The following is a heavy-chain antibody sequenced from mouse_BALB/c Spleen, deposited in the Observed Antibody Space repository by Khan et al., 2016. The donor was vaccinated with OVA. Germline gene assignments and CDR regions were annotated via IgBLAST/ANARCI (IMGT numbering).Heavy chain of an antibody. CDR3: ARVGYNGTMDY. Sequence: LVESGPDLKKPGETVKISCKASGYTFTNYGMNWVKQVPGKGLKWMGWTNTYTGEPTYADDFKGRFAFSLETSASTAYLQINNLKNEDTATYVCARVGYNGTMDYWGQGTSVTVSS. CDR2: TNTYTGEP. V-gene: IGHV9-3-1*01. J-gene: IGHJ4*01. CDR1: GYTFTNYG. D-gene: IGHD2-14*01.